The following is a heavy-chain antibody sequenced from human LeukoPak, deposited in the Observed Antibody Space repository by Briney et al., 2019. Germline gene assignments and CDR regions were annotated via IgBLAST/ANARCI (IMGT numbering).Heavy chain of an antibody. CDR2: INPNSGGT. V-gene: IGHV1-2*02. J-gene: IGHJ4*02. Sequence: ASVKVSCKASGYTFTGYYMHWVRQAPGQGLEWMGWINPNSGGTNYALKFQGRVTMIRDTSISTAYMELSRLRSDDTAVYYCARDSGSSDFDYWGQGTLVTVSS. CDR1: GYTFTGYY. CDR3: ARDSGSSDFDY. D-gene: IGHD1-26*01.